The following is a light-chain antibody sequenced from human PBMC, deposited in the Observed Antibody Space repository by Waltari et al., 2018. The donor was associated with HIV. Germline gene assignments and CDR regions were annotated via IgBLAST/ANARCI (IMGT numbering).Light chain of an antibody. V-gene: IGLV3-25*03. J-gene: IGLJ2*01. CDR1: VMPDQY. CDR2: KDH. CDR3: QSGDKGRTHSVV. Sequence: SSELIQPPSQSVSPGQTARLPCSGDVMPDQYVYWYQQRPGQAPLWVLYKDHERPSGNPERFSGSSSGTKATLTITGVQPEDEADYDCQSGDKGRTHSVVFGGGTKLTVL.